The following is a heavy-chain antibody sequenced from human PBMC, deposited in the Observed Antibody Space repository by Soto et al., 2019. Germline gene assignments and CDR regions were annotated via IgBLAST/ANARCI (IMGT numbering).Heavy chain of an antibody. J-gene: IGHJ4*02. CDR3: AHRQRTVYYDY. CDR1: GFALSTSGVG. CDR2: IYWDDDK. Sequence: QITLKESGPTLVKPTQTLTLTCTFSGFALSTSGVGVGWIRQPPGKALEWLALIYWDDDKRYSPSLKSRLTFTEDTSKNQVVLTMTNIDPVDTATYYCAHRQRTVYYDYWGQGTLGTVSS. D-gene: IGHD4-17*01. V-gene: IGHV2-5*02.